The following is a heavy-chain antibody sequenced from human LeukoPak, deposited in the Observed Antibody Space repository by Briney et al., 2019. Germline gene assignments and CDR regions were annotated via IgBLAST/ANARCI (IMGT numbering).Heavy chain of an antibody. CDR3: ARAYSGSYVFDP. Sequence: ASVKVSCKASGGTFSSYAISWVRQAPGQGLEWMGGIIPIFGTANYAQKFQGRVTITADESTSTAYMELSSLRSEDTAVYYCARAYSGSYVFDPWGQGTLVTVSS. J-gene: IGHJ5*02. V-gene: IGHV1-69*13. D-gene: IGHD3-10*01. CDR1: GGTFSSYA. CDR2: IIPIFGTA.